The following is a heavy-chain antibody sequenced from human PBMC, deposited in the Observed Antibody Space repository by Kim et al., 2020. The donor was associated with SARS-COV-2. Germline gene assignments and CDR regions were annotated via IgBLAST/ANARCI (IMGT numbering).Heavy chain of an antibody. CDR1: GFTFSSYD. V-gene: IGHV3-13*01. CDR3: AGVGPCACELPLFYFDY. CDR2: IGYDGDT. D-gene: IGHD1-26*01. Sequence: GGSLRLSCAASGFTFSSYDMHWVRQATGKGLEWVSDIGYDGDTYYKGSVKGRLTISRENAKNYLYLQLNILRAADTAVYYCAGVGPCACELPLFYFDYWGQGTLVTVSS. J-gene: IGHJ4*02.